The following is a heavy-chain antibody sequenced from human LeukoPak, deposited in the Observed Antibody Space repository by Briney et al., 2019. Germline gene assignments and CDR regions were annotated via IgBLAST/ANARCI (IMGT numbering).Heavy chain of an antibody. D-gene: IGHD1-1*01. V-gene: IGHV4-34*01. CDR3: ARATFTGTTVIYYYYGMDV. J-gene: IGHJ6*02. CDR2: INHSGST. CDR1: GGSFSGYY. Sequence: SETLSLTCAVYGGSFSGYYWSWLRQPPGKGLEWIGEINHSGSTNYHPSLKSRVTISVDTSKNQFSLKLSSVTAADTAVYYCARATFTGTTVIYYYYGMDVWGQGTTVTVSS.